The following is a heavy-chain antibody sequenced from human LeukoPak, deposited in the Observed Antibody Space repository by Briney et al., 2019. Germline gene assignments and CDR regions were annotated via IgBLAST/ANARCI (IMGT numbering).Heavy chain of an antibody. CDR2: IIPIFGTA. V-gene: IGHV1-69*13. J-gene: IGHJ6*02. D-gene: IGHD6-13*01. Sequence: SVKVSFKASGGTFSSYAISWVRQAPGQGLEWMGGIIPIFGTANYAQKFQGRVTITADESTSTAYMELSGLRSEDTAVYYCARTGIAAAGFHYYGMDVWGQGTTVTVSS. CDR1: GGTFSSYA. CDR3: ARTGIAAAGFHYYGMDV.